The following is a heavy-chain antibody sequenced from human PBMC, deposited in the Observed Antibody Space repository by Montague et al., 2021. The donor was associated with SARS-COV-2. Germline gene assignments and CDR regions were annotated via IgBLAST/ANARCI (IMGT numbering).Heavy chain of an antibody. V-gene: IGHV4-59*01. CDR1: GASITIYY. Sequence: SETLSLTCSVSGASITIYYWSWIRQVPGKGLEWIAYIFHSGHTNYNPSLRSRVAISIDTSRDQFSLSLTSITAADTAVYYCARQPYLASAYYFDYWGLGTLVTVSS. CDR2: IFHSGHT. J-gene: IGHJ4*02. D-gene: IGHD3-10*01. CDR3: ARQPYLASAYYFDY.